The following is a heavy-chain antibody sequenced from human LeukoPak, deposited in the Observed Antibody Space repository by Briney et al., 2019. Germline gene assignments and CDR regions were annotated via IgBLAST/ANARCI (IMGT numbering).Heavy chain of an antibody. CDR2: ISSSSSYI. CDR1: GFTFSSYS. Sequence: GGSLRLSCAASGFTFSSYSMNWVRQAPGKGLEWVSSISSSSSYIYYADSVEGRFTISRDNAKNSLYLQMDSLRAEDTAVYYCARQWELLRGYYYYGMDVWGQGTTVTVSS. V-gene: IGHV3-21*01. CDR3: ARQWELLRGYYYYGMDV. J-gene: IGHJ6*02. D-gene: IGHD1-26*01.